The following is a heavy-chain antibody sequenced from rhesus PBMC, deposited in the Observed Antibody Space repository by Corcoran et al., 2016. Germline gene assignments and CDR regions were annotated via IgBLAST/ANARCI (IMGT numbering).Heavy chain of an antibody. CDR1: GGSIGSNY. D-gene: IGHD2-2*01. CDR2: FYGSSGRT. CDR3: ARIGYYFDY. V-gene: IGHV4-147*01. J-gene: IGHJ4*01. Sequence: QVQLQESGPGLVKPSETLSLTCAVSGGSIGSNYWSWIRQPPGKGLEWIGRFYGSSGRTSYNPSLTSRVTISTDTSKNQFSLKLSSLTAADTAVYYCARIGYYFDYWGQGVLVTVSS.